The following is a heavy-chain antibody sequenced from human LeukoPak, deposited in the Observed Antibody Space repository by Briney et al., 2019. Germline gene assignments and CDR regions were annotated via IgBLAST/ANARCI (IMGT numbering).Heavy chain of an antibody. D-gene: IGHD6-19*01. CDR2: IIPIFGTA. J-gene: IGHJ4*02. Sequence: ASVKVSCKASGGTFSSYAISWVRQAPGQGLEWMGGIIPIFGTANYAQKFQGRATITADESTSTAYMELSSLRSEDTAVYYCAREGRSGWPYDYWGQGTLVTVSS. CDR1: GGTFSSYA. CDR3: AREGRSGWPYDY. V-gene: IGHV1-69*13.